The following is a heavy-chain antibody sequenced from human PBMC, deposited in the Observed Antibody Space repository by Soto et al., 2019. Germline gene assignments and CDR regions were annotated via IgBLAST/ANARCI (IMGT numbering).Heavy chain of an antibody. CDR3: AHILGIGGYYEGFDY. CDR1: GFSLSTSSGVG. J-gene: IGHJ4*02. V-gene: IGHV2-5*02. D-gene: IGHD1-26*01. Sequence: KESGPTLVKPTQTLTLTCTFSGFSLSTSSGVGVGWIRQPPGKALEWLAFIYWDDEKRYSPSLKSRLTVTKDTSKNQVVLILTNMDPVDTATYYCAHILGIGGYYEGFDYWGPGALVTVSS. CDR2: IYWDDEK.